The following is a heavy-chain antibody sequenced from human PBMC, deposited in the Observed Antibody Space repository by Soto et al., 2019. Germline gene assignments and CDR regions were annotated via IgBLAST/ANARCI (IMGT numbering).Heavy chain of an antibody. V-gene: IGHV3-7*01. Sequence: EVQLVESGGGLVQPGGSLRLSCVVSGFTFNNYWMSWVRQAPGKGLEWVANIKKDGSEKYYVDSVKGRFTISRDNAKKSLFLQMNSLRAEDTAVYSCANFVTPGWYFDLWGRGTLVTVSS. J-gene: IGHJ2*01. CDR3: ANFVTPGWYFDL. CDR2: IKKDGSEK. CDR1: GFTFNNYW. D-gene: IGHD4-17*01.